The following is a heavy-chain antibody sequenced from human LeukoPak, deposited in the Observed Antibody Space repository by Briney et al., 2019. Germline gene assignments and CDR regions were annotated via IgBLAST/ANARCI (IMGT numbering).Heavy chain of an antibody. CDR3: ARDGGYSYGTIDY. CDR1: GGSISSYY. J-gene: IGHJ4*02. D-gene: IGHD5-18*01. V-gene: IGHV4-59*01. Sequence: TTSETLSLTCTVSGGSISSYYWSWIRQPPGKGLEWIGYIYYSGSTNYNPSLKSRVTISVDTSKNQFSLKLSSVTAADTAVYYCARDGGYSYGTIDYWGQGTLVTVSS. CDR2: IYYSGST.